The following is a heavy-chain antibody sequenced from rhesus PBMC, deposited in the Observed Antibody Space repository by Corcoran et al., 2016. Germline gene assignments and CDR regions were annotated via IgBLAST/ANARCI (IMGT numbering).Heavy chain of an antibody. CDR2: IDWDDDK. CDR3: ARASIAGTTEYYFDY. J-gene: IGHJ4*01. D-gene: IGHD1-1-1*01. CDR1: GFSLSTSGMR. V-gene: IGHV2S2*01. Sequence: QVTLKESGPALVKPTQTLTLTCTFSGFSLSTSGMRVSWIRQPPGKALEGLGGIDWDDDKYYQPSLKSSLTISKDTSQNQVVLTMPNMDPVDTTTYCCARASIAGTTEYYFDYWGQGVLVTVSS.